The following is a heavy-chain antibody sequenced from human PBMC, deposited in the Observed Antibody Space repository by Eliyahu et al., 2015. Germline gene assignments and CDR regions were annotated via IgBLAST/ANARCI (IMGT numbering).Heavy chain of an antibody. V-gene: IGHV1-46*01. CDR3: ARDRELVAVGDYNAFDI. Sequence: VQVVQSGAEVKKPGASVKVSCKASGYSFSSYYLHWVRQAPGQGLEWVGRVVPTDESTDYAQKFQGRVTMTRDTSTSTVYMELSSLTSEDTAVYYCARDRELVAVGDYNAFDIWGQGTKVTVSS. CDR1: GYSFSSYY. J-gene: IGHJ3*02. D-gene: IGHD3-3*01. CDR2: VVPTDEST.